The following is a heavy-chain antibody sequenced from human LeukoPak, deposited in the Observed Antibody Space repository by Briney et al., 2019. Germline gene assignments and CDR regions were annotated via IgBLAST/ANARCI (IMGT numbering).Heavy chain of an antibody. V-gene: IGHV3-21*05. CDR3: ASNPSYHY. Sequence: GGSLRLSCVASGITFSSWSFNWVRQAPGKGLEWVSYISGSSDYIYYADSVKGRFTVSRDNAKNSLYLQMNSLRAEDTAVYYCASNPSYHYWGQGTLVTVSS. D-gene: IGHD2-2*01. CDR1: GITFSSWS. J-gene: IGHJ4*02. CDR2: ISGSSDYI.